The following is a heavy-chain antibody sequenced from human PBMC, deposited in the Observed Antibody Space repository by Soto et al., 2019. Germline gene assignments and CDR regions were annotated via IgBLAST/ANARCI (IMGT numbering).Heavy chain of an antibody. D-gene: IGHD2-21*02. CDR1: GFTFSSYS. V-gene: IGHV3-48*01. CDR3: ARGGLVPADDY. J-gene: IGHJ4*02. CDR2: ISSSSSTI. Sequence: EVQLVESGGGLVQPGGSLRLSCAASGFTFSSYSMNWVRQAPGKGLEWVSYISSSSSTIYYADSVKGRFTISRDNAKNSLYLQMNSLRAEDTAVYYCARGGLVPADDYWGQGTLVTVSS.